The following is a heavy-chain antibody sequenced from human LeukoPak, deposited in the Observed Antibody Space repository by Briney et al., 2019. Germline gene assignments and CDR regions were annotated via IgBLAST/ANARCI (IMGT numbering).Heavy chain of an antibody. V-gene: IGHV3-7*01. D-gene: IGHD4-17*01. Sequence: GGSLRLSCAASGFTFSSYWMSWVRQAPGKGLEWVANIKQDGSEKYYVDSVKGRFTISRDNAKNSLYLQMNSLRAEDTAVYYCARGGVYGDYYFDYWGQGTLVTVSS. CDR2: IKQDGSEK. CDR1: GFTFSSYW. J-gene: IGHJ4*02. CDR3: ARGGVYGDYYFDY.